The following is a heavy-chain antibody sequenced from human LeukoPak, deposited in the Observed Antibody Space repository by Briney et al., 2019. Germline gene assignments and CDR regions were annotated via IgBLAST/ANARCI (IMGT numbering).Heavy chain of an antibody. D-gene: IGHD2-2*01. CDR3: AKGSIGVVVPAASFDY. CDR1: GFTLSSYA. V-gene: IGHV3-23*01. CDR2: ISGSGGST. Sequence: GGSLRLSCAASGFTLSSYAMSWVRQAPGKGLEWVSAISGSGGSTYYADSVKGRFTISRDNSKNTLYLQMNSLRAEDTAVYYCAKGSIGVVVPAASFDYWGQGTLVTVSS. J-gene: IGHJ4*02.